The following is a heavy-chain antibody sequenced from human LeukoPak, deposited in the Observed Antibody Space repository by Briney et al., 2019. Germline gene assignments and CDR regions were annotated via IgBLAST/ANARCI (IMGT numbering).Heavy chain of an antibody. J-gene: IGHJ6*02. CDR1: GFTFSSYA. CDR3: AKGVTTHYYYGMDV. D-gene: IGHD4-17*01. V-gene: IGHV3-30*18. Sequence: PGRSLRLSCAASGFTFSSYAMHWVRQAPGKGLEWVAVISYDGSNKYYADSVKGRFTISRDNSKNTLYLQMNSLRAEDTAVYYCAKGVTTHYYYGMDVWGQGTTVTVSS. CDR2: ISYDGSNK.